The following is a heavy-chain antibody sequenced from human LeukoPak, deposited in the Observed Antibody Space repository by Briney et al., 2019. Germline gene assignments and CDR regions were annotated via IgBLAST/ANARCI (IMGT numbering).Heavy chain of an antibody. Sequence: GASVKVSCKASGYTFTSYDNNWVRQATGQGLEWMGWMNPNSGNTGYAQKFQGRVTMTRNTSVSTAYMELSSLRSEDTAVYYCARVGLGYCSSTSCYRSYYYYYMDVWGKGTTVTVSS. CDR2: MNPNSGNT. CDR3: ARVGLGYCSSTSCYRSYYYYYMDV. D-gene: IGHD2-2*02. J-gene: IGHJ6*03. CDR1: GYTFTSYD. V-gene: IGHV1-8*01.